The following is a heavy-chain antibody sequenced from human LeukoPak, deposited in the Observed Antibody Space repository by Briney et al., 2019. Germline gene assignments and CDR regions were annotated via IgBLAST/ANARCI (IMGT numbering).Heavy chain of an antibody. CDR3: AKVFSWYDSSAALGY. CDR1: GFTFSSYG. CDR2: ISGSGGST. J-gene: IGHJ4*02. D-gene: IGHD3-22*01. V-gene: IGHV3-23*01. Sequence: QTGGSLRLSCAASGFTFSSYGMSWVRQAPGKGLEWVSAISGSGGSTYYADSVKGRFTISRDNSKNTLYLQMNSLRAEDTAVYYCAKVFSWYDSSAALGYWGQGTLVTVSS.